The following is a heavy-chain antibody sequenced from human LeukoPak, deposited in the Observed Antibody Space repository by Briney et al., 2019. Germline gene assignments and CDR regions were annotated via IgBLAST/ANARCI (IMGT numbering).Heavy chain of an antibody. V-gene: IGHV3-13*01. Sequence: PGGSLRLSCAASGFTFSSYDMHWVRQATGKGLEWVSAIGTAGDTYYPGSVKGRFTISRENAKNSLYLQMNSLRAGDTAVYYCARARAVTMISRDHAFDIWGQGKMVTVSS. CDR1: GFTFSSYD. J-gene: IGHJ3*02. CDR2: IGTAGDT. CDR3: ARARAVTMISRDHAFDI. D-gene: IGHD3-22*01.